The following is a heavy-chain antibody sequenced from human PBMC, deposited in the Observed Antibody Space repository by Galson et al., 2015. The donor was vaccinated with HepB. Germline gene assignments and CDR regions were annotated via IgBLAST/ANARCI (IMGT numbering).Heavy chain of an antibody. Sequence: SLRLSCAASGFTVSSNYMSWVRQAPGKGLEWVSLIYSGGSTYYADAVKDRFTISRDNYKNTLHLQMNSLRAEDTAVYYCASDRGVGATTALDAFDIWGQGTMVTVSS. J-gene: IGHJ3*02. CDR3: ASDRGVGATTALDAFDI. V-gene: IGHV3-66*02. CDR2: IYSGGST. CDR1: GFTVSSNY. D-gene: IGHD1-26*01.